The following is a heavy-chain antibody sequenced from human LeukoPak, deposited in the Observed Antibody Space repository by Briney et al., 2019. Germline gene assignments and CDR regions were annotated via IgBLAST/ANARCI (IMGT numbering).Heavy chain of an antibody. CDR3: ARGKGPIRY. J-gene: IGHJ4*02. Sequence: SETLSLTCAVYGGSFSGYYWSWIRQPPGKGLEWIGEINHSGSTNYNPSLKSRVTISVDTSKNQFSLKLSSVTAADTAVYCCARGKGPIRYWGQGTLVTVSS. D-gene: IGHD3-10*01. CDR2: INHSGST. CDR1: GGSFSGYY. V-gene: IGHV4-34*01.